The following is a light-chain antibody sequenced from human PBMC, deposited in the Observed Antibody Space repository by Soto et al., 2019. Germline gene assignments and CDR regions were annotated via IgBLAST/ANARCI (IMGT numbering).Light chain of an antibody. CDR2: DNN. Sequence: QSVLTQPPSVSGAPGQRVTISCTGSSSNIGAGYAVHWYQQLPGRAPKLLIYDNNNQPSGVPDRFSGSKSGTSASLAITGLQAEDEADYYCQSYDSSLDYVFGSGTKVTVL. J-gene: IGLJ1*01. CDR1: SSNIGAGYA. V-gene: IGLV1-40*01. CDR3: QSYDSSLDYV.